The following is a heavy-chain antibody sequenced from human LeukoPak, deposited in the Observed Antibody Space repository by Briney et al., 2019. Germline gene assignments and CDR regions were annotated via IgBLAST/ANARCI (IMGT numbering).Heavy chain of an antibody. V-gene: IGHV1-18*01. Sequence: ASVKVSCKASGGTFSSYAISWVRQAPGQGLEWMGWISAYNGNTNYAQKLQGRVTMTTDTSTSTAYMELRSLRSDDTAVYYCARRGGRGYSGYEFDYWGQGTLVTVSS. J-gene: IGHJ4*02. CDR1: GGTFSSYA. D-gene: IGHD5-12*01. CDR2: ISAYNGNT. CDR3: ARRGGRGYSGYEFDY.